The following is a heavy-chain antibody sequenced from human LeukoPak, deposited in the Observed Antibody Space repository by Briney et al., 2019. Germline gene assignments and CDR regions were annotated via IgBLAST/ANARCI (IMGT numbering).Heavy chain of an antibody. D-gene: IGHD2-2*01. V-gene: IGHV4-34*01. CDR3: ATNTIRN. CDR2: INHSGST. Sequence: SETLSLTCAVYGGSFSGYYRSWIRQPPGKGLEWIGEINHSGSTNYNPSLKSRVTISVDTSKNQFSLKLSSVTAADTAVYYCATNTIRNWGQGTLVTVSS. CDR1: GGSFSGYY. J-gene: IGHJ4*02.